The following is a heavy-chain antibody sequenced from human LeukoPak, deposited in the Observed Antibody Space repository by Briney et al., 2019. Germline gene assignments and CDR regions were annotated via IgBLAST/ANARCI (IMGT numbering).Heavy chain of an antibody. Sequence: GGSLRLSCAASGFTFSSYSMNWVRQAPGKGLEWVSSISSSSSYIYYADSVKGRFTISRDNAKNSLYLQMNSLRAEDTAVYYCARDPRGYCSGGSCYSSVYYYYYMDVWGKGTTVTVSS. CDR3: ARDPRGYCSGGSCYSSVYYYYYMDV. V-gene: IGHV3-21*01. CDR1: GFTFSSYS. D-gene: IGHD2-15*01. CDR2: ISSSSSYI. J-gene: IGHJ6*03.